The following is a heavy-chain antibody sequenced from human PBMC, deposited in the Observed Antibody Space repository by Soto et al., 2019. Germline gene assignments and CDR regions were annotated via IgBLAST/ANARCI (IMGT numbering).Heavy chain of an antibody. CDR1: WGSISSGGYY. J-gene: IGHJ5*02. V-gene: IGHV4-61*08. CDR2: IYYSGST. Sequence: ALENLSLTCTVSWGSISSGGYYWSWIRQPPGKGLEWIGYIYYSGSTNYNPSLKSRVTISVDTSKNQFSLKLSSVTAADTAVYYCARQGSSGWYVMGFDPWGQGTLVTVSS. CDR3: ARQGSSGWYVMGFDP. D-gene: IGHD6-19*01.